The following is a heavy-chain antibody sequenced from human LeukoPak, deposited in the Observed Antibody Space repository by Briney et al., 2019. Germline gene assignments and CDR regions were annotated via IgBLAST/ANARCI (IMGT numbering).Heavy chain of an antibody. CDR3: TKAYHSSAWSVIDN. J-gene: IGHJ4*02. CDR1: GFTFSSYA. Sequence: LTGGSLRLSCAASGFTFSSYAMSWVRQPPGKALEWVSSISHLSHDTSYAASVEGRFTISRDNSRDTLFLEMTTLSAADTARYYCTKAYHSSAWSVIDNWGRGTLVTVSS. V-gene: IGHV3-23*01. CDR2: ISHLSHDT. D-gene: IGHD6-19*01.